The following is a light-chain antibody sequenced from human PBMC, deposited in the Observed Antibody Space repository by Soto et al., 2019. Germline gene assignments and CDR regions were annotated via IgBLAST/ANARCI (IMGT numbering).Light chain of an antibody. V-gene: IGKV3-20*01. Sequence: ESVLTQSPGTLSLSPGERATLSCRASQSVSSNYLAWYQQKPGQAPRPLIYGASSRATGIPDRFSGSGAGTDFTLTISRLESEDFAVYYCQQYGSPPWTFGQGTKV. CDR2: GAS. J-gene: IGKJ1*01. CDR1: QSVSSNY. CDR3: QQYGSPPWT.